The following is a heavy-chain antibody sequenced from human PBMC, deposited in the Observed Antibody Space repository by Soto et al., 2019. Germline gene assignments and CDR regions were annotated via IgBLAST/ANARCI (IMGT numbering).Heavy chain of an antibody. CDR3: ARDNTDYIHHH. J-gene: IGHJ5*02. CDR2: IWYDGTNE. CDR1: GFTFSTSV. D-gene: IGHD4-4*01. V-gene: IGHV3-33*01. Sequence: QVHLAESGGGVVQPGRSLRLSCAASGFTFSTSVMHWVRQAPGKGLEWVAVIWYDGTNENYADSVKGRFTISRDNSNNTLYLQMNSLRAEDTAVYYCARDNTDYIHHHWGQGTLVTVSS.